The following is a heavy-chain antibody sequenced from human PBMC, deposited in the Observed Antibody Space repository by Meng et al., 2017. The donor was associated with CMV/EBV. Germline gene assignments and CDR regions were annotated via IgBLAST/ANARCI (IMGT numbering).Heavy chain of an antibody. V-gene: IGHV4-34*01. CDR3: ARESMVRGED. D-gene: IGHD3-10*01. CDR2: INHSGST. CDR1: GGSFSGYY. J-gene: IGHJ4*02. Sequence: QLQPRQWGEGRLKPSETLSLTCAVYGGSFSGYYWSWIRQPPGKGLEWIGEINHSGSTNYNPSLKSRVTISVDTSKNQFSLKLSSVTAADTAVYYCARESMVRGEDWGQGTLVTVSS.